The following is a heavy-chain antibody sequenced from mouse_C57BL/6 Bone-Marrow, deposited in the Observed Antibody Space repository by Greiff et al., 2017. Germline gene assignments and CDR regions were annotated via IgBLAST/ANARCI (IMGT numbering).Heavy chain of an antibody. Sequence: QVQLQQSGAELVRPGASVTLSCKASGYTFTDYEMHWVKQTPVHGLEWIGAIVPETGGTAYTQKFKGKAILTADKSSSPANMELRSLTSEDSAVYYGTRGGIYYGSPCDYWGQGTTLTVSS. CDR2: IVPETGGT. CDR3: TRGGIYYGSPCDY. CDR1: GYTFTDYE. J-gene: IGHJ2*01. V-gene: IGHV1-15*01. D-gene: IGHD1-1*01.